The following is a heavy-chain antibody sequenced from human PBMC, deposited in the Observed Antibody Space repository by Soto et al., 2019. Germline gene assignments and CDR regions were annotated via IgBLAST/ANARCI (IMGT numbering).Heavy chain of an antibody. Sequence: QVQLVQSGAEVKKPGASVKVSCKASGYTFTSYGISWVRQAPGQGLEWMGWISAYNGNTNYAQKLQGRVTMTTDTSTSTAYMELRSLRSNDTAVYYCARDRKGGSCYSCPGPRPIDYWGQETLVTVSS. D-gene: IGHD2-15*01. CDR3: ARDRKGGSCYSCPGPRPIDY. CDR2: ISAYNGNT. CDR1: GYTFTSYG. V-gene: IGHV1-18*01. J-gene: IGHJ4*02.